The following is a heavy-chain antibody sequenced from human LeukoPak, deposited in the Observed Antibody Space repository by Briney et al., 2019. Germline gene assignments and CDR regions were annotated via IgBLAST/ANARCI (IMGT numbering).Heavy chain of an antibody. V-gene: IGHV1-24*01. CDR3: ATDPISYYYDSSGTQIDY. D-gene: IGHD3-22*01. CDR2: FDPEDGET. J-gene: IGHJ4*02. CDR1: GYTLTELS. Sequence: GASVKVSCKVSGYTLTELSMHWVRQAPGKGLEWMGGFDPEDGETIYAQKFQGRVTMTEDTSTDTAYIELSSLRSEDTAVYYCATDPISYYYDSSGTQIDYWGQGTLVTVSS.